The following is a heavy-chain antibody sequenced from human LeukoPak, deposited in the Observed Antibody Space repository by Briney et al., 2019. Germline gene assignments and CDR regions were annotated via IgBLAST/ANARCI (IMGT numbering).Heavy chain of an antibody. J-gene: IGHJ4*02. CDR3: AKGGTSWTIDY. CDR2: ISASGVMT. V-gene: IGHV3-23*01. Sequence: GGSLRLSCAASGFTFTNYAMTWVRQAPGKGLEWVSSISASGVMTYYADSVKGRFTISRDNSKNTLYLQMNSLRAEDTAVYYCAKGGTSWTIDYWGQGTLVTVSS. CDR1: GFTFTNYA. D-gene: IGHD2-2*01.